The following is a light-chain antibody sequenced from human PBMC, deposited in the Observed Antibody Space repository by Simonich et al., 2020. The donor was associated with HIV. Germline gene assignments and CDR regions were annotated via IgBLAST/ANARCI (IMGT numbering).Light chain of an antibody. CDR1: QSVLYSSNNKNY. CDR3: QQYYDTPYT. Sequence: DIVMTQSPDSLAVSLGERATINCKSSQSVLYSSNNKNYLAWYQQKPGQPPNLLIYWASTREFGVPDRFSGSGSGTDFTLTISSLQAEDVAVYYCQQYYDTPYTFGQGTKLVIK. V-gene: IGKV4-1*01. J-gene: IGKJ2*01. CDR2: WAS.